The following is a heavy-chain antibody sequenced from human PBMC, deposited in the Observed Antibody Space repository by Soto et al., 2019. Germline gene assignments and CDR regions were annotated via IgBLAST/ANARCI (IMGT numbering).Heavy chain of an antibody. CDR3: ARGWGYDSNDYYYAY. CDR1: GGSFNRHT. J-gene: IGHJ4*02. Sequence: QVQLVQSGAEVRKPGSSVRVSCKASGGSFNRHTISWVRQAPGQGLEWMGGIIPIFGTANHAQKFQGRVTISADDSTSTVYMELSSLRSDDTAISYCARGWGYDSNDYYYAYWGQGTLVIVSS. V-gene: IGHV1-69*01. D-gene: IGHD3-22*01. CDR2: IIPIFGTA.